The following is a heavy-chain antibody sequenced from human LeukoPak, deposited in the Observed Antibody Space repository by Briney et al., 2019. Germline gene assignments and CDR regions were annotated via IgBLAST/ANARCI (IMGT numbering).Heavy chain of an antibody. J-gene: IGHJ4*02. D-gene: IGHD5-12*01. CDR2: IVVGSGNT. V-gene: IGHV1-58*02. CDR1: GFTFTSSA. CDR3: AADRGSRDGYDFAY. Sequence: ALVKVSCKASGFTFTSSAMQWVRQARGRRLEWIGWIVVGSGNTNYAQKFQERVAITRDMSTSTAYMVLSSLRSEDTAVYYCAADRGSRDGYDFAYWGQGTLVTVSS.